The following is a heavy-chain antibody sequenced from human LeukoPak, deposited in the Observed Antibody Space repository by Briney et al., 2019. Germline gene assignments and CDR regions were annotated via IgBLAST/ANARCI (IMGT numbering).Heavy chain of an antibody. CDR2: IYTSGST. CDR3: ARYLRVTAAGVDP. Sequence: SQTLSLTCTVSGGSISSGSYYWSWIRQPAGKGLEWIGRIYTSGSTNYNPSLTSRVTISMDTSKNQFSLHLRSVTAADTAVYFCARYLRVTAAGVDPWGQGALVTVSS. D-gene: IGHD6-13*01. V-gene: IGHV4-61*02. CDR1: GGSISSGSYY. J-gene: IGHJ5*02.